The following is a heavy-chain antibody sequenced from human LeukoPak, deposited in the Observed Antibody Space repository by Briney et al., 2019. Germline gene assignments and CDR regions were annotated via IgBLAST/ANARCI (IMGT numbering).Heavy chain of an antibody. D-gene: IGHD5-12*01. Sequence: PSETLSLTCSVSDDSITMYYWTWIRQPPGKGLEWIGYVDHTGSTNFNPSLNSRVSISRDTTKNLFSLRLRSVTAADTAVYYCARSGVARHYMDVWGKGTTVTVSS. V-gene: IGHV4-59*01. CDR2: VDHTGST. CDR3: ARSGVARHYMDV. CDR1: DDSITMYY. J-gene: IGHJ6*03.